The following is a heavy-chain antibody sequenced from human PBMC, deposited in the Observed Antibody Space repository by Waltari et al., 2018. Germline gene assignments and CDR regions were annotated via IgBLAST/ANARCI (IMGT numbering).Heavy chain of an antibody. J-gene: IGHJ6*03. D-gene: IGHD5-18*01. CDR3: ARDPGSYGYYYYMDV. CDR2: ISYDGSNK. Sequence: QVQLVESGGGVVQPGRSLRLSCAASGFTFSSYAMHWVRQAPGKGLEWVAVISYDGSNKYYADSVKGRFTISIDNSKNTLYLQMNSLRAEDTAVYYCARDPGSYGYYYYMDVWGKGTTVTISS. CDR1: GFTFSSYA. V-gene: IGHV3-30-3*01.